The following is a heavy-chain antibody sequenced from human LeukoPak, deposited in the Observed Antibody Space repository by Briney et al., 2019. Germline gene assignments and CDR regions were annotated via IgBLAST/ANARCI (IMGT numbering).Heavy chain of an antibody. Sequence: SETLSLTCTVSGGSISSYYWSWIRQPAGKGLEWIGRIYTSGSTNYNPSLKSRVTMSVDTSKNQFSLKLSSVTAADTAVYYCARHLPHSTGNKRGPDYWGQGTLVTVSS. CDR3: ARHLPHSTGNKRGPDY. D-gene: IGHD6-19*01. J-gene: IGHJ4*02. V-gene: IGHV4-4*07. CDR1: GGSISSYY. CDR2: IYTSGST.